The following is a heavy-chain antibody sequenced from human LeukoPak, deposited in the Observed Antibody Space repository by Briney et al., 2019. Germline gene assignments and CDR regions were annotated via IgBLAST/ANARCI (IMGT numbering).Heavy chain of an antibody. V-gene: IGHV4-34*01. Sequence: PSETLSLTCAVYGGSFSGYYWSWIRQPPGKGLEWIGGINHSGSTNYNPSLKSRVTISVDTSKNQFSLKLSSVTAADTAVYYCARGGGYSGYDRGGDYWGQGTLVTVSS. D-gene: IGHD5-12*01. CDR1: GGSFSGYY. CDR3: ARGGGYSGYDRGGDY. CDR2: INHSGST. J-gene: IGHJ4*02.